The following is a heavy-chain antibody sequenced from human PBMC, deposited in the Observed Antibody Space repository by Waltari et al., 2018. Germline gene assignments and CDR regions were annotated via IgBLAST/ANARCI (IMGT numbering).Heavy chain of an antibody. D-gene: IGHD3-9*01. CDR1: GFTFSSYD. Sequence: EVQLVESGGGLVQPGGSLRLSCAASGFTFSSYDMNWVRQAPGKGLEWVSYISSSGSTIYYADSVKGRFTISRDNAKNSLYLQMNSLRAEDTAVYYCARDKFTKDYDILTGPRYYYYGMDVWGQGTTVTVSS. CDR2: ISSSGSTI. V-gene: IGHV3-48*03. J-gene: IGHJ6*02. CDR3: ARDKFTKDYDILTGPRYYYYGMDV.